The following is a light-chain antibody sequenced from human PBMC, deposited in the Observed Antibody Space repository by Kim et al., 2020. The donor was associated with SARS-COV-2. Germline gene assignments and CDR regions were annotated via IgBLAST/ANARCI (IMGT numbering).Light chain of an antibody. CDR2: YNG. Sequence: SYELTQPPSVSVAPGQTATITCGGDIIGSKSVHWYQQKPGQAPVLVISYNGDRPSEIPERFSGSKSGISATLTISSVEAGDEADYYCQVWDTSRVHLRVFGGGTQLTVL. V-gene: IGLV3-21*04. CDR1: IIGSKS. J-gene: IGLJ3*02. CDR3: QVWDTSRVHLRV.